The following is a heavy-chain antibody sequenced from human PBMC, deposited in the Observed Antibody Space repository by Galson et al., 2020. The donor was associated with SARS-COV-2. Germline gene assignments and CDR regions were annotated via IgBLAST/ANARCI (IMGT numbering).Heavy chain of an antibody. CDR1: GGSFSGAY. V-gene: IGHV4-34*01. CDR3: ARGRGERGTISTYYYYGLDV. J-gene: IGHJ6*02. D-gene: IGHD3-10*01. CDR2: INHRGTS. Sequence: SETLSLTCAVYGGSFSGAYWAWIRQPPGKGLEWIGEINHRGTSNNNPSLKSRVTFSVDTSKKQFSLKLSTMTAADTAVYYCARGRGERGTISTYYYYGLDVWGQGTTVTVSS.